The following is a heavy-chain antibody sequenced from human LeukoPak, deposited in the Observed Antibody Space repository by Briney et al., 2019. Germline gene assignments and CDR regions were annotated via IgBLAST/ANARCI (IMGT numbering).Heavy chain of an antibody. Sequence: GGSLRLSCAASGFTFSSYAMSWVRQAPGTGLEWVSAISGSGGSTYYADSVKGRFTISRDNSKNTLYLQMNSLRAEDTAVYYCARVGLEYSSGWPYYFDYWGQGTLVTVSS. J-gene: IGHJ4*02. CDR3: ARVGLEYSSGWPYYFDY. D-gene: IGHD6-19*01. CDR1: GFTFSSYA. V-gene: IGHV3-23*01. CDR2: ISGSGGST.